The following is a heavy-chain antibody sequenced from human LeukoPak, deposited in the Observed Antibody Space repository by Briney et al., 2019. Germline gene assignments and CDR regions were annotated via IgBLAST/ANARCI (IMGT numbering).Heavy chain of an antibody. CDR3: ARHSSVSGWIDSMDV. CDR2: IYPGDSDI. CDR1: GYSFTSYW. D-gene: IGHD6-19*01. J-gene: IGHJ6*04. V-gene: IGHV5-51*01. Sequence: GESLKISCRGSGYSFTSYWIGWARQMPGKGLEWMGIIYPGDSDIRYSPSFQGQVTISADKSISTAYLQWSSLKASDTAMYYCARHSSVSGWIDSMDVWGKGTTVTVSS.